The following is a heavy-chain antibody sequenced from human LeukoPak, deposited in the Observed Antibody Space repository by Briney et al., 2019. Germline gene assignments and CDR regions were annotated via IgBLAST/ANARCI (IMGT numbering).Heavy chain of an antibody. CDR1: GFTFSSYW. V-gene: IGHV3-74*01. CDR2: INSDARST. J-gene: IGHJ1*01. D-gene: IGHD3-16*01. CDR3: VRGGSTHFQH. Sequence: PGGSLRLSCAASGFTFSSYWMHWVRQAPGKGLVWVSRINSDARSTSYADSVKGRFTISRDNAENTLYLQMNSLRAEDTAVYYCVRGGSTHFQHWGQGTLVTVSS.